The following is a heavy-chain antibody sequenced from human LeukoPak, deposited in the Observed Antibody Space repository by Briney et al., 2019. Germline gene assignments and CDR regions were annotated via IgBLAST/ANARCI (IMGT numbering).Heavy chain of an antibody. V-gene: IGHV1-69*04. D-gene: IGHD3-22*01. J-gene: IGHJ5*02. CDR2: IIPILGIA. CDR3: ARGDSITMINPPHWCDP. Sequence: SVKVSCKASGGTFSSYAISWVRQAPGQGLEWMGRIIPILGIANYAQKFQGRVTITADKSTSTAYMELSSLRSEDTAVYYCARGDSITMINPPHWCDPWGQGTLVTVSS. CDR1: GGTFSSYA.